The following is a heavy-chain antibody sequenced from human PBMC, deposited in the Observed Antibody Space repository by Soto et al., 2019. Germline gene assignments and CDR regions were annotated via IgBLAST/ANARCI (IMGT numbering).Heavy chain of an antibody. V-gene: IGHV4-30-2*01. D-gene: IGHD3-22*01. J-gene: IGHJ4*02. CDR2: IYHSGSI. Sequence: SETLSLTCAVSGVSISSGGYSWSWIRQPPGKGLEWIGYIYHSGSIYYNPSLKSRVTISVDRSKNQFSLKLSSVTAADTAVYYCAREIPNYYDSSGRGLVDYWGQGTLVTVSS. CDR1: GVSISSGGYS. CDR3: AREIPNYYDSSGRGLVDY.